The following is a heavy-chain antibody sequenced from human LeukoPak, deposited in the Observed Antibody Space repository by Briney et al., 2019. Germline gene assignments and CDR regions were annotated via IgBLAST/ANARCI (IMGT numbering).Heavy chain of an antibody. CDR2: IYYSGST. D-gene: IGHD1-26*01. V-gene: IGHV4-59*01. J-gene: IGHJ5*02. CDR3: ARDRRGVGWFDP. CDR1: GGSISSYY. Sequence: PSETLSLTCTVSGGSISSYYWSWIRQPPGKGLEWIGYIYYSGSTNYNPSLKSRVTISVDASKSQFSLKLSSVTAADTAVYYCARDRRGVGWFDPWGQGTLVTVSS.